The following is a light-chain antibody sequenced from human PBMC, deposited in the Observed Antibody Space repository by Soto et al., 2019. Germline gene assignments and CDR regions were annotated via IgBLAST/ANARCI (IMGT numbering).Light chain of an antibody. J-gene: IGKJ4*01. CDR1: QSVSSDY. CDR3: QQYGRSLT. Sequence: EIMLTQSPGTLSLSPGERATLSCRASQSVSSDYLAWYQQKSGQAPRLLIYGASRRATDIPDRFSGSGSGTDFTLTISRLEPEDFAVYYCQQYGRSLTFGGGTKVEIK. V-gene: IGKV3-20*01. CDR2: GAS.